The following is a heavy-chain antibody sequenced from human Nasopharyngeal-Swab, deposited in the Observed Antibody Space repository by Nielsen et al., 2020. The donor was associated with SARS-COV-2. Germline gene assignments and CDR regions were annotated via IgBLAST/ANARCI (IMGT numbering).Heavy chain of an antibody. CDR2: INHSGST. Sequence: WIRQPPGKGLEWIGEINHSGSTNYNPSLKSRLTISVDTSKNQFSLKLSSVTAADTAVYYCVRRPYDFWSGCYDYYFDYWGQGTLVTVSS. J-gene: IGHJ4*02. CDR3: VRRPYDFWSGCYDYYFDY. V-gene: IGHV4-34*01. D-gene: IGHD3-3*01.